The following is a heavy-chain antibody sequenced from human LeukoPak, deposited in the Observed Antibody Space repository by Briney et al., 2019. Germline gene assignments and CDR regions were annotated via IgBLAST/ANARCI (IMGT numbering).Heavy chain of an antibody. D-gene: IGHD5-12*01. CDR1: GFTFSSYG. V-gene: IGHV3-33*06. CDR3: EKALDPGVATSSIDY. Sequence: GGSLRLSCAASGFTFSSYGMHWVRQAPGKGLEWVAVIWYDGGNKYYADSVKGRFTISRDNSKNTLYLQMNSLRAEDTAVYYCEKALDPGVATSSIDYWGQGTLVTVSS. CDR2: IWYDGGNK. J-gene: IGHJ4*02.